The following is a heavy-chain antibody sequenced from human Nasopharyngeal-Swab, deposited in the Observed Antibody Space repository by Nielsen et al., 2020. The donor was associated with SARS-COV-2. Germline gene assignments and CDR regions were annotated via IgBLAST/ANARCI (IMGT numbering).Heavy chain of an antibody. CDR2: IYYSGST. CDR1: GGSISSSSYY. D-gene: IGHD2-2*01. J-gene: IGHJ5*02. Sequence: SETLSLTCTVSGGSISSSSYYWGWIRQPPGKGLEWIGSIYYSGSTYYNPSLKSRVTISLDTSKNQFSLKLSSVTAADTAVYYCARQRLLRPAAMYALNWFDPWGQGTLVTVSS. V-gene: IGHV4-39*01. CDR3: ARQRLLRPAAMYALNWFDP.